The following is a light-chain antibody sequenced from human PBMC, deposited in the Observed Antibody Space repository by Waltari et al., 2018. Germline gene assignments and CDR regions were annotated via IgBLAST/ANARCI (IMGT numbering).Light chain of an antibody. Sequence: QSALTQTASVSGSPGQSITISCTGVSSDVWNYDFVSWYQKHPAKPPSLIVYEVSQRPPGVSDRFSGSKSGNTASLTISGLQAEDEADYYCCSFAESDTWVFGGGTKVTVL. CDR2: EVS. J-gene: IGLJ3*02. CDR1: SSDVWNYDF. V-gene: IGLV2-23*02. CDR3: CSFAESDTWV.